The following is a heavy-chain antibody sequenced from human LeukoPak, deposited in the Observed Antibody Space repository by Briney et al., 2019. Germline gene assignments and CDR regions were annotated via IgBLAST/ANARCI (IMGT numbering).Heavy chain of an antibody. D-gene: IGHD6-25*01. J-gene: IGHJ6*02. Sequence: GGSLRLSCAASEFTVSSNYMSWVRQAPGKGLGWVSVIYSDGSTYYADSVKGRYSISRDNSKNMLYLQMNSLRADDTAVYYCARPRGYGVTGGMDLWGQGTTVTVSS. V-gene: IGHV3-53*01. CDR2: IYSDGST. CDR3: ARPRGYGVTGGMDL. CDR1: EFTVSSNY.